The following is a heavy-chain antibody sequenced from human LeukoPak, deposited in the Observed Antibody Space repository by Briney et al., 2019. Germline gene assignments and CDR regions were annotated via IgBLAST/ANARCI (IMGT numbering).Heavy chain of an antibody. Sequence: ASETLSLTCIVSGGSISSYYWNWIRQPPGKGLEWIGHINYSGGTKYNPSLKSRVTISVDTPKNQFSLKLSSVTAADTAVYYCARYYYDSSGYSHGMDVWGQGTTVTVSS. CDR3: ARYYYDSSGYSHGMDV. CDR2: INYSGGT. V-gene: IGHV4-59*08. CDR1: GGSISSYY. J-gene: IGHJ6*02. D-gene: IGHD3-22*01.